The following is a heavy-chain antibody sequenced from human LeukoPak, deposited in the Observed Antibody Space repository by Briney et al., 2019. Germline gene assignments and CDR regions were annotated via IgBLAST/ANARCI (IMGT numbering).Heavy chain of an antibody. CDR2: INPNSGGT. D-gene: IGHD3-22*01. J-gene: IGHJ4*02. CDR1: AYTFTGFY. Sequence: ASVKVSCKASAYTFTGFYMHWVRQAPGQGLEWMGRINPNSGGTNYAQKFQGRVTMTRDTSISTAYMELSRLRSDDTAVYYCARVKYYYDSSGYYPFDYWGQGTLVTVSS. CDR3: ARVKYYYDSSGYYPFDY. V-gene: IGHV1-2*06.